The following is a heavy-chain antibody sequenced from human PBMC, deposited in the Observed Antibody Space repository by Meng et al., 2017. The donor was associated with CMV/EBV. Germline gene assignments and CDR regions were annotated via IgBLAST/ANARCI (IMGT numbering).Heavy chain of an antibody. J-gene: IGHJ5*02. CDR1: FTGYY. CDR3: ARVAYYDILTGYDNWFDP. V-gene: IGHV1-69*05. CDR2: IIPIFGTA. Sequence: FTGYYMHWVRQAPGQGLEWMGGIIPIFGTANYAQKFQGRVTITTDESTSTAYMELSSLRSEDTAVYYCARVAYYDILTGYDNWFDPWGQGTLVTVSS. D-gene: IGHD3-9*01.